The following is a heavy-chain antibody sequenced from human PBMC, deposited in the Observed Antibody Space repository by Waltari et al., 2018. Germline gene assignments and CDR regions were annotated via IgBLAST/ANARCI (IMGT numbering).Heavy chain of an antibody. CDR3: ARRESDWFDP. J-gene: IGHJ5*02. CDR1: GYSFTSYW. V-gene: IGHV5-51*03. Sequence: EVQLVQSGAEVKKPGESLKISCKGSGYSFTSYWIGWVRQMPGKGLEWMGIIYPGESGNQYRPALQGQVNISADKSISTAYPQWSSLKASDTAMYYCARRESDWFDPWGQGTLVTVSS. CDR2: IYPGESGN.